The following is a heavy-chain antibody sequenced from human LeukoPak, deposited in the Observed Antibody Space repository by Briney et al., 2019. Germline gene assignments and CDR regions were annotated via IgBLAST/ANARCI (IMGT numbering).Heavy chain of an antibody. D-gene: IGHD3-10*01. Sequence: GVSLRLSCVASGFTFSGYSMNWVRQAPGKGLECVSYIRSRTNTIYYADSVKGRFTISTDNAKNSLYLQMNSLRDDDTAVYYCARGFYGSGSYSSPGFHAFDMWGQGTMVTVSS. CDR3: ARGFYGSGSYSSPGFHAFDM. CDR1: GFTFSGYS. J-gene: IGHJ3*02. CDR2: IRSRTNTI. V-gene: IGHV3-48*02.